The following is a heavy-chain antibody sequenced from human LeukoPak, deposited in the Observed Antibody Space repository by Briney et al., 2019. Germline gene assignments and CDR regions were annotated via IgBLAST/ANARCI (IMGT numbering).Heavy chain of an antibody. CDR3: ASRDYFDY. CDR2: ITADSGTT. CDR1: GFTFSNAW. J-gene: IGHJ4*02. V-gene: IGHV3-48*02. Sequence: GGSLRLSCAASGFTFSNAWMSWVRQAPGKGLEWVSYITADSGTTYYADSVKGRFTISRDNAKNSLYLQMNSLRDEDTAVYYCASRDYFDYWGQGTLVTVSS.